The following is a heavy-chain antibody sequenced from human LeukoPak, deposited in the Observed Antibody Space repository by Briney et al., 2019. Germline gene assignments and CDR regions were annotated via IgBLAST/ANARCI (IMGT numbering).Heavy chain of an antibody. CDR2: IKQDGREI. CDR1: GGSFSGYY. Sequence: ETLSLTCAVYGGSFSGYYWSWVRQAPGKGLEWVANIKQDGREIYYVDSVKGRFTIFRDNAKNSLYLQMNSLRAEDTAVYYCARDKQVGATYFDYWGQGTLVTVSS. D-gene: IGHD1-26*01. CDR3: ARDKQVGATYFDY. V-gene: IGHV3-7*01. J-gene: IGHJ4*02.